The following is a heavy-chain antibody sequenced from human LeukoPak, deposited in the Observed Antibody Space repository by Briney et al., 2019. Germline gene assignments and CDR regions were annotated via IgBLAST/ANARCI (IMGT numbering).Heavy chain of an antibody. V-gene: IGHV3-48*03. J-gene: IGHJ4*02. CDR3: ARASRPHGPTGY. CDR2: ISSSGSTI. CDR1: GFTFSSYE. Sequence: GRSLRLSCAASGFTFSSYEMNWVRQAPGRGLEWVSYISSSGSTIYYADSVKGRFTISRDNAKNSLFLQMNSLRADDTAVYYCARASRPHGPTGYWGQGTLVTVSS. D-gene: IGHD4-17*01.